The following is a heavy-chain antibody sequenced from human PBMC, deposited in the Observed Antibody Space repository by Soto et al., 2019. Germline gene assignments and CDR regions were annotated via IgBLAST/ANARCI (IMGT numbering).Heavy chain of an antibody. V-gene: IGHV3-30-3*01. CDR2: ISYDGSNK. J-gene: IGHJ6*02. Sequence: QVQLVESGGGVVQPGRSLRLSCAASGFTFSSYAMHWVRQAPGKGLEWVAVISYDGSNKYYADSVKGRFTISRDNSKNTLYLQMNSLRAGDTAVYYCARGLTYYYYGMDVWGQGTTVTVSS. CDR3: ARGLTYYYYGMDV. CDR1: GFTFSSYA. D-gene: IGHD7-27*01.